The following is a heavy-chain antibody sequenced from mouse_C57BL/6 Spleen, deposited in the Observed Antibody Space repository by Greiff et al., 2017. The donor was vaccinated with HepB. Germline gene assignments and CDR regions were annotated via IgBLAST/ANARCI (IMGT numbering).Heavy chain of an antibody. CDR1: GFTFSSYA. D-gene: IGHD2-4*01. Sequence: EVNLVESGGGLVKPGGSLKLSCAASGFTFSSYAMSWVRQTPEKRLEWVATISDGGSYTYYPDNVKGRFTISRDNAKNNLYLQMSHLKSEDTAMYYCARVYDYGGAWFAYWGQGTLVTVSA. V-gene: IGHV5-4*03. CDR3: ARVYDYGGAWFAY. J-gene: IGHJ3*01. CDR2: ISDGGSYT.